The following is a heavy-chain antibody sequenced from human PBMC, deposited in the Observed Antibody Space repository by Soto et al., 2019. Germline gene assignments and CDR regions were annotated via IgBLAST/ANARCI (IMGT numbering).Heavy chain of an antibody. D-gene: IGHD2-15*01. CDR2: IIPFLGTA. V-gene: IGHV1-69*13. Sequence: EASVKVSCKASGGTLNSYAISWVRQAPGQGLEWMGEIIPFLGTAKYAQKLQGRVTITADESTSTAYMELSSLRSDDTALYYCGKPVYCIGVSCSRGWIAPWGKGPRVPVPS. J-gene: IGHJ5*02. CDR1: GGTLNSYA. CDR3: GKPVYCIGVSCSRGWIAP.